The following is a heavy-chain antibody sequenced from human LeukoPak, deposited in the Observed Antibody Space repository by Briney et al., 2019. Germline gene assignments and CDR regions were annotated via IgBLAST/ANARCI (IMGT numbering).Heavy chain of an antibody. CDR1: GGSISNYY. D-gene: IGHD1-26*01. V-gene: IGHV4-59*01. Sequence: KPSETLSLTCTVSGGSISNYYWSWIRQPPGKGLEWIGYIYHSGATNYNPSLRSRVTISVDTSNNQFSLNLRSVTAADTAIYYCARKSPTSGSYGWYFDYWGQGALVTVSS. J-gene: IGHJ4*02. CDR3: ARKSPTSGSYGWYFDY. CDR2: IYHSGAT.